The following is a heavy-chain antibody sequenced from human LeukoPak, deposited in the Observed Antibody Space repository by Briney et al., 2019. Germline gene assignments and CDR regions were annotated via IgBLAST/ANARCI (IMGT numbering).Heavy chain of an antibody. D-gene: IGHD1-14*01. J-gene: IGHJ5*02. V-gene: IGHV3-53*01. CDR2: IYSDDNI. CDR3: ARSMSDNQSA. CDR1: GFTVSNNY. Sequence: GGSLRLSCAASGFTVSNNYMTWVRQAPGKGLEWVSVIYSDDNIHYTDSVKGRFTISRDNSRNTVYLQMDSLRAEDTAVYYCARSMSDNQSAWGQGTLVTVSS.